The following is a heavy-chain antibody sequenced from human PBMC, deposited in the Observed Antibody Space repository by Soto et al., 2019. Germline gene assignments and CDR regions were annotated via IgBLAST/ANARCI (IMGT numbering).Heavy chain of an antibody. Sequence: EVLLVESGGGLVQPGGSLKLSCAASGFTFSGSAMHWVRQASGKGLEWLGRIRSKANSFATAYAASVKGRFTICRDDTKNTAYLQMNSLKTEDTAVYYCTRGRPSSLVRETIDCWGQGTLVTVSS. D-gene: IGHD3-10*01. CDR3: TRGRPSSLVRETIDC. CDR2: IRSKANSFAT. J-gene: IGHJ4*02. V-gene: IGHV3-73*02. CDR1: GFTFSGSA.